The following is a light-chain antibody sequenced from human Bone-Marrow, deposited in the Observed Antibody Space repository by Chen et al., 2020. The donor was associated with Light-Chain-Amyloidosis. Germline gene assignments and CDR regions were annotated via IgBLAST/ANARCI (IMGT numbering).Light chain of an antibody. CDR3: QVWDRSSDRPV. J-gene: IGLJ3*02. V-gene: IGLV3-21*02. CDR1: NIGSTS. Sequence: SYVLTQPSSVSVAPGQTATIACGGNNIGSTSVHWYQQTTGQAPLLVVYDDSDRPSGIPERLSGSNSGNTATLTSSRVEAGDEDDYYCQVWDRSSDRPVFGGGTELTVL. CDR2: DDS.